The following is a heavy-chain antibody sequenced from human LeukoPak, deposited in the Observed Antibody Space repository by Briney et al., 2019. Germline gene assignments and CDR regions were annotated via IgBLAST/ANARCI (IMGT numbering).Heavy chain of an antibody. CDR1: GGSISSYY. J-gene: IGHJ5*02. CDR2: IYYSGST. CDR3: ARAPLAYCGGDCYSGFDP. V-gene: IGHV4-59*12. D-gene: IGHD2-21*02. Sequence: SETLSLTCTVSGGSISSYYWSWIRQPPGKGLEWIGYIYYSGSTNYNPSLKSRVTISVDTSKNQFSLKLSSVTAADTAVYYCARAPLAYCGGDCYSGFDPWDQGTLVTVSS.